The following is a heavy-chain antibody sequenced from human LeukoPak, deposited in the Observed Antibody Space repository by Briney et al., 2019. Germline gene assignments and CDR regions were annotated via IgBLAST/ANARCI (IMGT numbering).Heavy chain of an antibody. CDR3: ARPLPYYYDSSGRYAFDV. CDR1: GYTFSSYS. Sequence: ASVKVSCKASGYTFSSYSISWMRQAPAQGLEWMGWISAYNGDTNYAQKFQGRVTLTTDTSTRTAYMELSALRSDDTAVYFCARPLPYYYDSSGRYAFDVWGQGTMVTVSS. V-gene: IGHV1-18*01. D-gene: IGHD3-22*01. CDR2: ISAYNGDT. J-gene: IGHJ3*01.